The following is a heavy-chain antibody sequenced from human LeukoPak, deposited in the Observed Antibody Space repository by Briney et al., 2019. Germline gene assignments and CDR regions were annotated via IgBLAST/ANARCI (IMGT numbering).Heavy chain of an antibody. J-gene: IGHJ6*03. D-gene: IGHD3-10*01. CDR2: IIPIFGTA. CDR1: GGTFSSYA. CDR3: ARRVYSQDRFSFGGPHYYYYYMDV. V-gene: IGHV1-69*13. Sequence: ASVKVSCKASGGTFSSYAISWVRQAPGQGLEWMGGIIPIFGTANYAQKFQGRVTITADESTSTAYMELSSLRSEDTAVYYCARRVYSQDRFSFGGPHYYYYYMDVWGKGTTVTISS.